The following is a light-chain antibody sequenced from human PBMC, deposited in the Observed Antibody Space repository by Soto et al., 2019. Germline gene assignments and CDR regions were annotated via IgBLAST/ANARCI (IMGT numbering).Light chain of an antibody. Sequence: QSALTQPPSASGFPGQSVTISCTGTSSDVGTYNYVSWYQQHPGKAPRLMIYEVSERPSGVPDRFSGSKSGNTASLTVSGLQAEDEADYYCSSYAGSNSFVVGTGTKLTVL. CDR3: SSYAGSNSFV. CDR1: SSDVGTYNY. CDR2: EVS. J-gene: IGLJ1*01. V-gene: IGLV2-8*01.